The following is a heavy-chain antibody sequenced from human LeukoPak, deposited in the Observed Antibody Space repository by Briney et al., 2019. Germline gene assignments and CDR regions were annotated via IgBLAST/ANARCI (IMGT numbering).Heavy chain of an antibody. CDR2: IYYSGST. J-gene: IGHJ4*02. D-gene: IGHD3-10*01. Sequence: SETLSLTCTVSGGSISSGGYYWSWIRQHPGKGLEWIGYIYYSGSTYYNPSLKSRVTISVDTSKNQFSLKLSSVTAADTAVYYCAREKAMVRGVIDYWGQGTLVTVSS. CDR1: GGSISSGGYY. V-gene: IGHV4-31*03. CDR3: AREKAMVRGVIDY.